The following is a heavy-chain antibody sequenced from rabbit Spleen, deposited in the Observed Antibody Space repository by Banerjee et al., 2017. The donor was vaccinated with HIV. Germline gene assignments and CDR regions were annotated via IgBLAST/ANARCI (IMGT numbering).Heavy chain of an antibody. CDR3: ARDLDGVIGWNFNL. CDR1: GFSFSNNYY. D-gene: IGHD1-1*01. J-gene: IGHJ4*01. V-gene: IGHV1S45*01. Sequence: QEQLVESGGGLVQPTGSLTLTCKASGFSFSNNYYMCWVRQAPGKGLEWIACTAAGGSPFTYYATWAKGRFTCSKTSSTTVTLQMTSLTAADTATYFCARDLDGVIGWNFNLWGPGTLVTVS. CDR2: TAAGGSPFT.